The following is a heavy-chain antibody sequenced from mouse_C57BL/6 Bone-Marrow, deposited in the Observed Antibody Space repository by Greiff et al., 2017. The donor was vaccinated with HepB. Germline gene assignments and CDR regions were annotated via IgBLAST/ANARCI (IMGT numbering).Heavy chain of an antibody. CDR3: PGKLRRPDY. J-gene: IGHJ2*01. CDR2: IRLKSDNYAT. V-gene: IGHV6-3*01. Sequence: DVKLVESGGGLVQPGGSMKLSCVASGFTFSNYWMNWVRQSPEKGLEWVAQIRLKSDNYATHYAESVKGRFTISRDDSKSSFYLQMNNLRAEDTGIYYCPGKLRRPDYWGQGTTLTVSS. D-gene: IGHD3-2*02. CDR1: GFTFSNYW.